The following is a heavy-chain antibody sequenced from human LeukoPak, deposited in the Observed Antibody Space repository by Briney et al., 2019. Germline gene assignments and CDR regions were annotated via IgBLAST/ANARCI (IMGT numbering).Heavy chain of an antibody. CDR1: GFTCGGYW. V-gene: IGHV3-7*01. J-gene: IGHJ4*02. Sequence: GGSLRLSCAAAGFTCGGYWMSWVRQAPGKGLEWVANMKQDGSEEYYVDSVKGRFSVSRDNGKNSLYLQMNSLRVEDTAVYYCARLRIGNSGNYCNDYWGQGTLVTVSS. CDR2: MKQDGSEE. CDR3: ARLRIGNSGNYCNDY. D-gene: IGHD1-26*01.